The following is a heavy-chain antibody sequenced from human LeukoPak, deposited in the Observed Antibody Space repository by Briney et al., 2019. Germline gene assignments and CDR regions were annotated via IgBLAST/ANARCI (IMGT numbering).Heavy chain of an antibody. J-gene: IGHJ5*02. V-gene: IGHV4-34*01. Sequence: SETLSLTCAVYGGSFSGYYLSWIRQPPGKGLEWIGEMSHSGSTNYNPSLKSRVTISVDTSKNQFSLKLSSVTAADTAVYYCARPAVDTAMEGWFDPWGQGTLVTVSS. CDR1: GGSFSGYY. CDR2: MSHSGST. CDR3: ARPAVDTAMEGWFDP. D-gene: IGHD5-18*01.